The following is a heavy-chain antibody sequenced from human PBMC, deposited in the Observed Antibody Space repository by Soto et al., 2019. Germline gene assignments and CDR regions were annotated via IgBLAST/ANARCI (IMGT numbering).Heavy chain of an antibody. J-gene: IGHJ5*02. V-gene: IGHV1-69*01. Sequence: QVQLVQSGAEVKKPGSSVKVSCKASGGTFSSYAISWVRQAPGQGLEWMGGIIPIFGTANYAQKFQGRVTITAEESTSTAYMELSSLRSEDTAVYYWARGAPGRSVMVVAAPLLVASGQGTLVTVSS. D-gene: IGHD2-15*01. CDR1: GGTFSSYA. CDR3: ARGAPGRSVMVVAAPLLVA. CDR2: IIPIFGTA.